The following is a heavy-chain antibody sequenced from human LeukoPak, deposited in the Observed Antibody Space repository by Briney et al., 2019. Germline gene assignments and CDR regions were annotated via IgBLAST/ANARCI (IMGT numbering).Heavy chain of an antibody. CDR2: IKQDGSEK. D-gene: IGHD6-6*01. CDR3: ARDPNTSEKYSSSPGYFDY. J-gene: IGHJ4*02. Sequence: GGSLRLSCAASGFTSSSYWMSWVRQAPGKGLEWVANIKQDGSEKYYVDSVKGRFTISRDNAKNSLYLQMNSLRAEDTAVYYCARDPNTSEKYSSSPGYFDYWGQGTLVTVSS. V-gene: IGHV3-7*01. CDR1: GFTSSSYW.